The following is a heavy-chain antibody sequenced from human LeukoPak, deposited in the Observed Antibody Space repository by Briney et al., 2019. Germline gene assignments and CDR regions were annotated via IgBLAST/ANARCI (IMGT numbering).Heavy chain of an antibody. CDR3: ARALGRSKSLHYLDY. D-gene: IGHD3-10*01. J-gene: IGHJ4*02. CDR2: LSFDGTNT. V-gene: IGHV3-30*03. CDR1: GFTFSSYV. Sequence: GGSLRLSCTASGFTFSSYVMHWVRQTPGKGLEWVALLSFDGTNTIYADSVKGRFTISRDNSKDTLSLQINSLRTEDTAIYYCARALGRSKSLHYLDYWGQGTPVTVSP.